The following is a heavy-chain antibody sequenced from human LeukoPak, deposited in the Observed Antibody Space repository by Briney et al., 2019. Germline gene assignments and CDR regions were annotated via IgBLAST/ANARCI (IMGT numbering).Heavy chain of an antibody. V-gene: IGHV3-21*01. CDR1: GFTFSSYS. J-gene: IGHJ4*02. D-gene: IGHD3-10*01. Sequence: PGGSLRLSCAASGFTFSSYSMNWVRQAPGKGLEWVSSISSSSSYIYYADSVKGRFTISRDNAKNSLYLQMNSLRAEDTAVYYCARIMRGSGSYVYDYWGQGTLVTVSS. CDR3: ARIMRGSGSYVYDY. CDR2: ISSSSSYI.